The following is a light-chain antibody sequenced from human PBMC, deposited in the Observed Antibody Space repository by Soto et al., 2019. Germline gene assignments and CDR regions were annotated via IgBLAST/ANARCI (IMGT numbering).Light chain of an antibody. CDR1: QSVSSNY. Sequence: EIVLTQSPGTLSLSPGERATFSCRASQSVSSNYLAWFQQKRGQAPSLLIYAASSRATGIPDRFSGSGSGTDFTLTISRLEPEDFAVYYCQQYNSSPQTFGQGTKVEIK. CDR2: AAS. V-gene: IGKV3-20*01. CDR3: QQYNSSPQT. J-gene: IGKJ1*01.